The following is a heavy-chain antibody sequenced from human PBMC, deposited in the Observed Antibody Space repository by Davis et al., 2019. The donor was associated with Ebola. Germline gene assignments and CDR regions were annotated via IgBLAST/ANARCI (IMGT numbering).Heavy chain of an antibody. CDR3: AKSKYCSGGSCYDWFDP. V-gene: IGHV3-9*01. CDR1: GFTFSSNS. Sequence: GGSLRLSCAASGFTFSSNSMNWVRQAPGKGLEWVSGISWNSGSIGYADSVKGRFTISRDNAKNSLYLQMNSLRAEDTALYYCAKSKYCSGGSCYDWFDPWGQGTLVTVSS. J-gene: IGHJ5*02. CDR2: ISWNSGSI. D-gene: IGHD2-15*01.